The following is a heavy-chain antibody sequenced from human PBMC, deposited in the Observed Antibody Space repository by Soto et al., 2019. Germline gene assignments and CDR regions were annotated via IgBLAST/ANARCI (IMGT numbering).Heavy chain of an antibody. CDR1: GYSFTSYW. J-gene: IGHJ6*02. Sequence: PGESLTISCKGSGYSFTSYWISWVRQMPGKGLEWMGRIDPSDSYTNYSPSFQGHVTISADKSISPAYLQWSSLKASDTAMYYCASSAVVVVAAIGRYYYGMDVWGQGTTVTVSS. CDR3: ASSAVVVVAAIGRYYYGMDV. V-gene: IGHV5-10-1*01. CDR2: IDPSDSYT. D-gene: IGHD2-15*01.